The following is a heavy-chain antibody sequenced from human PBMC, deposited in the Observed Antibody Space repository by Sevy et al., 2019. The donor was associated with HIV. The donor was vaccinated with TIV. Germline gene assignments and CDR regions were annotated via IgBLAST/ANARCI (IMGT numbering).Heavy chain of an antibody. J-gene: IGHJ4*02. CDR1: GLRFNTYV. D-gene: IGHD2-21*01. Sequence: GGSLRLSCAASGLRFNTYVMSWVRQAPGKGLQWVSTFSPNGGSTYYADSVKGRFTISRDNSRNTVFLQVNSLRAEDTGVYYCAKESLDGYYWGQGTLVTVSS. CDR2: FSPNGGST. V-gene: IGHV3-23*01. CDR3: AKESLDGYY.